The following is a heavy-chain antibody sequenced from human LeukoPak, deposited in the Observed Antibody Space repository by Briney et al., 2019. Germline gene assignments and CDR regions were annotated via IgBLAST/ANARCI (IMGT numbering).Heavy chain of an antibody. CDR1: GGTFSSYA. D-gene: IGHD4-17*01. J-gene: IGHJ4*02. CDR2: IIPIFGTA. V-gene: IGHV1-69*06. CDR3: ARQMATVTTAFDY. Sequence: SVKVSCKASGGTFSSYAISWVRQAPGQGLEWMGGIIPIFGTANYAQKFQGRVTITADKSTSTAYMELSSLRSEDTAVYYCARQMATVTTAFDYWGQGTLVTVSS.